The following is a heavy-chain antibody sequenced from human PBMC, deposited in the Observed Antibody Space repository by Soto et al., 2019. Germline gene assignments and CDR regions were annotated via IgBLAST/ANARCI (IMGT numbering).Heavy chain of an antibody. CDR1: GGSISSYY. CDR3: ARDSPYSGGWYNWFDP. D-gene: IGHD6-19*01. J-gene: IGHJ5*02. V-gene: IGHV4-59*01. CDR2: IYYSGST. Sequence: PSETLSLTCTVSGGSISSYYWSWIGQPPGKGLEWIGYIYYSGSTNYNPSLKSRVTISVDTSKNQFSLKLSSVTAADTAVYYCARDSPYSGGWYNWFDPWGQGTLVTVSS.